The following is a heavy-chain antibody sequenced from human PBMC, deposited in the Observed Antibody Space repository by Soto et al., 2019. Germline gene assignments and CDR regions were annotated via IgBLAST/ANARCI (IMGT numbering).Heavy chain of an antibody. Sequence: QVQLVQSGAEVKKPGASVKVSCKASGYTFTSYGISWVRQAPGQGLEWMGWISAYNGNTNYAQKLQGRVTMTTDTSTSTAYMELRSLRSDDTAVYYCARDPTGRSGWYRGDNFDYWGQGTLVTVSS. V-gene: IGHV1-18*01. J-gene: IGHJ4*02. CDR2: ISAYNGNT. D-gene: IGHD6-19*01. CDR1: GYTFTSYG. CDR3: ARDPTGRSGWYRGDNFDY.